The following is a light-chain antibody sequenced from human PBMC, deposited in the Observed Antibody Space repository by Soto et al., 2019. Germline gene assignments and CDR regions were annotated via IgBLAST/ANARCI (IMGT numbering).Light chain of an antibody. Sequence: DLQMTQSPSSLSASVGDRVTITCRASQSISNYLNWYQQKPGKAPKVLVYGASNLQYGVPSRFSGSGSGTDFTLTISSLQPEDFATYYCQQSYNTPWTFGQGTKVAIK. CDR2: GAS. CDR1: QSISNY. V-gene: IGKV1-39*01. CDR3: QQSYNTPWT. J-gene: IGKJ1*01.